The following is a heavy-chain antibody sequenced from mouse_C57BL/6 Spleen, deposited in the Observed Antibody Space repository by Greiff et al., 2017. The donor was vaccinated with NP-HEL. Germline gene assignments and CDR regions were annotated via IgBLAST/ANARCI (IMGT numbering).Heavy chain of an antibody. V-gene: IGHV5-4*03. D-gene: IGHD2-1*01. CDR1: GFTFSSYA. CDR3: ARVRGYGNSAWFAY. CDR2: ISDGGSYT. J-gene: IGHJ3*01. Sequence: EVKLMESGGGLVKPGGSLKLSCAASGFTFSSYAMSWVRQTPEKRLEWVATISDGGSYTYYPDNVKGRFTISRDNAKNNLYLQMSHLKSEDTAMYYCARVRGYGNSAWFAYWGQGTLVTVSA.